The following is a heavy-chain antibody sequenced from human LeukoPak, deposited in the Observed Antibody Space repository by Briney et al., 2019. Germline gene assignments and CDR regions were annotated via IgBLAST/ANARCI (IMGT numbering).Heavy chain of an antibody. Sequence: GGSLRLSCAASGFTFSRYSMIWVRQAPGKGLEWVSSISSSSSYIYYADSVKGRFTISRDNAKNSLYLQMNSLRAEDTAVYYCARDEGDYFDYWGQGTLVTVSS. CDR3: ARDEGDYFDY. J-gene: IGHJ4*02. CDR2: ISSSSSYI. V-gene: IGHV3-21*01. CDR1: GFTFSRYS.